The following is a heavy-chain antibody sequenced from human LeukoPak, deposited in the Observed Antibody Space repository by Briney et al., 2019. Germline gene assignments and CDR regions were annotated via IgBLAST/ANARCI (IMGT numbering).Heavy chain of an antibody. J-gene: IGHJ4*02. V-gene: IGHV3-48*03. CDR1: GFTFSSYE. D-gene: IGHD3-10*01. CDR2: ISSSGSTI. CDR3: ARDSRNVLLWFGEFDY. Sequence: GGSLRLSCAASGFTFSSYEMNWVRRAPGKGLEWVSYISSSGSTIYYADSVKGRFTISRDNAKNSLYLQMNSLRAEDTAVYYCARDSRNVLLWFGEFDYWGQGTLVTVSS.